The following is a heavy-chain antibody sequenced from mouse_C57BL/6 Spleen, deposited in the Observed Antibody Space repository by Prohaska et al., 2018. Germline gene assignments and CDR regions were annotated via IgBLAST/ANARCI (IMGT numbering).Heavy chain of an antibody. Sequence: DVQLQESGPGLVKPSQSLSLTCSVTGYSITSGYYWNWIRQFPGNKLEWLGYISYDGSNNYNPSLKNRISITRDTSKNQFFLKLNSVTTEDTATYYCERGDYGGDYWGQGTTLTVSS. CDR2: ISYDGSN. CDR3: ERGDYGGDY. J-gene: IGHJ2*01. D-gene: IGHD1-1*01. CDR1: GYSITSGYY. V-gene: IGHV3-6*01.